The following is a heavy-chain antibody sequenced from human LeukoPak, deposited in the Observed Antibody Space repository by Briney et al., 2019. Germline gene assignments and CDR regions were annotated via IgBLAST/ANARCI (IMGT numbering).Heavy chain of an antibody. CDR1: GGSFSGYY. CDR2: INHSGST. V-gene: IGHV4-34*01. J-gene: IGHJ4*02. D-gene: IGHD4-17*01. Sequence: SETLSLACAVYGGSFSGYYWSWIRQPPGKGLEWIGEINHSGSTNYNPSLKSRVTISVDTSKNQFSLKLSSVTAADTAVYYCARSPTVTTWIDYWGQGILVTVSS. CDR3: ARSPTVTTWIDY.